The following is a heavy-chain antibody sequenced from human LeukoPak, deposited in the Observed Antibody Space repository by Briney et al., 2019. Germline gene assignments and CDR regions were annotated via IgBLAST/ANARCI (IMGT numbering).Heavy chain of an antibody. J-gene: IGHJ6*03. Sequence: GGSLRLSCAASGFTFSSYSMNWVRQAPGKGLEWVSSISSSSSYIYYADSVKGRFTISRDNAKNSLYLQMNSLRAEDTAVYYCARDLSGSYYSEVPHHYYYMDVWGKGTTVTISS. CDR3: ARDLSGSYYSEVPHHYYYMDV. CDR2: ISSSSSYI. CDR1: GFTFSSYS. D-gene: IGHD1-26*01. V-gene: IGHV3-21*01.